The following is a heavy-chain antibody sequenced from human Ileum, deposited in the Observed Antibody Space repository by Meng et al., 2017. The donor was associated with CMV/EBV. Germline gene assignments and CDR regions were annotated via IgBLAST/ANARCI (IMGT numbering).Heavy chain of an antibody. V-gene: IGHV3-23*01. CDR2: ISDHGYTT. Sequence: SGFTFNSHAMSWVRQAPGKGLEWVSVISDHGYTTYYADSVKGRFTISRDNSKNTLYVQMNNLRAEDTAVYYCAKMGAYTYGRDSFDYWGQGTLVTVSS. CDR3: AKMGAYTYGRDSFDY. J-gene: IGHJ4*02. D-gene: IGHD5-18*01. CDR1: GFTFNSHA.